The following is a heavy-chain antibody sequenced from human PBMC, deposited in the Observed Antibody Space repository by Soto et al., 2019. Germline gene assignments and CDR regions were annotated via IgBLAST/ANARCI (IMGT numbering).Heavy chain of an antibody. V-gene: IGHV3-7*01. J-gene: IGHJ6*03. CDR1: GFTFSSYW. CDR3: ARDTYYDFWSGFGYYYYMDV. CDR2: IKQDGSEK. D-gene: IGHD3-3*01. Sequence: GGSLRLSCAASGFTFSSYWMSWVRQAPGKGLEWVANIKQDGSEKYYVDSVKGRFTISRDNAKNSLYLQMNSLRAEDTAVYYCARDTYYDFWSGFGYYYYMDVSGTGPTVTVLL.